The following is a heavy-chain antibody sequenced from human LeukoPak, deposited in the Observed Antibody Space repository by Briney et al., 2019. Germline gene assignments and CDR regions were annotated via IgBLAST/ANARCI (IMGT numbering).Heavy chain of an antibody. CDR1: GGSFIGYY. CDR2: INHSGST. Sequence: SETLSLTCAVYGGSFIGYYWSWIRQPPGKGLEWIGEINHSGSTNYNPSLKSRVTISVDTSKNQFSLKLSSVTAADTAVYYCARGLKYYDFWSGSRGRFDPWGQGTLVTVSS. D-gene: IGHD3-3*01. CDR3: ARGLKYYDFWSGSRGRFDP. V-gene: IGHV4-34*01. J-gene: IGHJ5*02.